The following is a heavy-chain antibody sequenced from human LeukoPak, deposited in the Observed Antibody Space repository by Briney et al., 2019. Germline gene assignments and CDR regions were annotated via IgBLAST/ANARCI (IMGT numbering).Heavy chain of an antibody. V-gene: IGHV3-30*02. D-gene: IGHD5/OR15-5a*01. CDR2: IRYDGSNK. J-gene: IGHJ4*02. CDR1: GFTVSSNY. Sequence: GGSLRLSCAASGFTVSSNYMSWVRQAPGKGLEWVAFIRYDGSNKYYADSVKGRFTISRDNSKNTLYLQMNSLRAEDTAVYYCAKENSVGLRGLRIDYWGQGTLVTVSS. CDR3: AKENSVGLRGLRIDY.